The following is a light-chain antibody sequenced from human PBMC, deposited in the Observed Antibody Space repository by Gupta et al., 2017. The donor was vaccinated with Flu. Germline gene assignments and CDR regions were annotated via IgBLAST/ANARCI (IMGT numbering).Light chain of an antibody. CDR2: GAS. J-gene: IGKJ1*01. Sequence: PGTLSLSPGERATLSCRASQSVRSPYLGWYQQKPGQAPRLIIYGASNRATGSPDRFGGSGSGTDFTLTISRRETEDCAVYYCHQDLNSPEFGQGTKVEIK. CDR1: QSVRSPY. CDR3: HQDLNSPE. V-gene: IGKV3-20*01.